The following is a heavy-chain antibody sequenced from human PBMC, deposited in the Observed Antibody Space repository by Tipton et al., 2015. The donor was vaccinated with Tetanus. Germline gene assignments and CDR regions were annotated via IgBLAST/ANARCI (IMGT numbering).Heavy chain of an antibody. CDR1: GASIGSISYY. J-gene: IGHJ4*02. CDR2: TYYSGST. CDR3: ARDERYGDCAY. V-gene: IGHV4-61*01. D-gene: IGHD4-17*01. Sequence: TLSLTCTVSGASIGSISYYWSWIRQPPGKGLEWIGYTYYSGSTGYNPSLKSRVTISIDSSKNQFSLKLTSVTAADTAVYYCARDERYGDCAYWGQGALVTVSS.